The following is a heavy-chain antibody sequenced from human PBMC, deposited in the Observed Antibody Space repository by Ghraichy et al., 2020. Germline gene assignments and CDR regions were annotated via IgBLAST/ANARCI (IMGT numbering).Heavy chain of an antibody. CDR1: GSHLSNHY. CDR2: IYSDGRI. Sequence: SQTLSLTCSVSGSHLSNHYWTWMRQSPGKGLEWIGYIYSDGRINYNPSLKSRLTMSVDASKNQFSLILKSVTAADTAVYFCARHRLRENNNSGWLIDAWGQGILITVT. D-gene: IGHD6-13*01. CDR3: ARHRLRENNNSGWLIDA. J-gene: IGHJ5*02. V-gene: IGHV4-59*08.